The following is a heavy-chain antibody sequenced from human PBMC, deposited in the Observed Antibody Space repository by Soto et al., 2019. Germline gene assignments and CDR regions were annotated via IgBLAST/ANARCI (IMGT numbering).Heavy chain of an antibody. V-gene: IGHV1-8*01. Sequence: QVQLVQSGAEVKKPGASVKVSCKASGYTFTSYDINWVRQATGQGLEWMGWMNPNSGNTGYAQKFQGRVTMTRNTSISTAYMELSSLRSEDTAVYYCARDKKDIVLMVYATYYYYYGMDVWAKGPRSRSP. CDR1: GYTFTSYD. J-gene: IGHJ6*02. CDR2: MNPNSGNT. CDR3: ARDKKDIVLMVYATYYYYYGMDV. D-gene: IGHD2-8*01.